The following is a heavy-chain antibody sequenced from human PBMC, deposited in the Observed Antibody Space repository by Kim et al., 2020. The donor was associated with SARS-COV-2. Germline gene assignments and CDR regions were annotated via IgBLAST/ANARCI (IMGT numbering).Heavy chain of an antibody. D-gene: IGHD4-4*01. CDR1: GYTFKSYP. Sequence: VKVSCKASGYTFKSYPIHWLRQAPGQRLEWMGWVNAANDETKYSQKFQGRVTITRDTSANTAYMDLRSLTFEDTAIYYCARDMNPTVYDYWGQGTLVT. CDR3: ARDMNPTVYDY. CDR2: VNAANDET. V-gene: IGHV1-3*01. J-gene: IGHJ4*02.